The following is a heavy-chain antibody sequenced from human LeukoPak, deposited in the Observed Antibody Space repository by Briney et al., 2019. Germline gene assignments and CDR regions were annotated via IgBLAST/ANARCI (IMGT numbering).Heavy chain of an antibody. CDR3: ARGPYTNGHYFDY. CDR1: GFTFSDYA. Sequence: QTGGSLRLSCAASGFTFSDYAMNWVRQAPGKGLEWVSYISTSSTTIYYADSVKGRFTISRDNARNSLYLQMNSLRAEDTAVYYCARGPYTNGHYFDYWGQGTPVTVSS. D-gene: IGHD2-8*01. J-gene: IGHJ4*02. V-gene: IGHV3-48*04. CDR2: ISTSSTTI.